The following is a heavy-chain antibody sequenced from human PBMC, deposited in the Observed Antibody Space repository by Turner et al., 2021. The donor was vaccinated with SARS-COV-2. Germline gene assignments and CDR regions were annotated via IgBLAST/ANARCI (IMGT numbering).Heavy chain of an antibody. CDR2: INPNSGGT. CDR1: GYTFSGYY. J-gene: IGHJ4*02. CDR3: ARDSRGGRWLQPFWY. Sequence: QVQLVQSGAEVKKPGASVKVSCKASGYTFSGYYMHWVRQAPGQGLEWMGWINPNSGGTNDAQKFQGRVAMTRDPSISTAYMELSRLRSDDTAGYYCARDSRGGRWLQPFWYWGQGTLVTVSS. V-gene: IGHV1-2*02. D-gene: IGHD3-16*01.